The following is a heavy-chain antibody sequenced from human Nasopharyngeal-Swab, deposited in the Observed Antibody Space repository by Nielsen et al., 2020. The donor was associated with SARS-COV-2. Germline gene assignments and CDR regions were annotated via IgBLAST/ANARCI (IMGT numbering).Heavy chain of an antibody. CDR3: AREGGYCSGGSCPYYGMDV. D-gene: IGHD2-15*01. CDR2: INWNGGST. Sequence: GGSLRLSCAASGFTFDDYGMSWVSQAPGKGLEWVSGINWNGGSTGYADSVKGRFTISRDNAKNSLYLQMNSLRAEDTALYHCAREGGYCSGGSCPYYGMDVWGQGTTVTVSS. CDR1: GFTFDDYG. V-gene: IGHV3-20*01. J-gene: IGHJ6*02.